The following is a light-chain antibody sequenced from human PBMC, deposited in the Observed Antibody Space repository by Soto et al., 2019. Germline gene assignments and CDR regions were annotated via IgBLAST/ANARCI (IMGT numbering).Light chain of an antibody. Sequence: DIPLTHAPSSLSSAFRERVTSTFRASQSINGWLAWYQQKPGKAPKLLIYDVSTLDSGVPSRFSGSASGTEFTLTIGSLESDDFATYYCQQYHSYSKFGQGTKVEIK. CDR2: DVS. CDR3: QQYHSYSK. CDR1: QSINGW. J-gene: IGKJ1*01. V-gene: IGKV1-5*01.